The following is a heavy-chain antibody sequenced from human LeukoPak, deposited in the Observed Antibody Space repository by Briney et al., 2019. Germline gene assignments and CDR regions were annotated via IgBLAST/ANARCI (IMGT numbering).Heavy chain of an antibody. Sequence: GGLRLSCAASGFTFSSCWMSWVRQAPGKGLGWGATLKEDGSKKYYVDSVQGRFTISRDNAKNSLYLQMNSLRAEDTAVYYCARVGLWFGESENWFDPWGQGTLVTVSS. D-gene: IGHD3-10*01. J-gene: IGHJ5*02. CDR2: LKEDGSKK. V-gene: IGHV3-7*01. CDR1: GFTFSSCW. CDR3: ARVGLWFGESENWFDP.